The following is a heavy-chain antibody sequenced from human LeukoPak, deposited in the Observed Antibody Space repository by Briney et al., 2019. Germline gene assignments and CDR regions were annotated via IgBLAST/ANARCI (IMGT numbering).Heavy chain of an antibody. V-gene: IGHV3-30*03. CDR1: GFTFSSYG. CDR3: ARVPLRGYGPLQGWFDP. J-gene: IGHJ5*02. CDR2: ISYDGSNK. Sequence: PGGSLRLSCAASGFTFSSYGMHWVRQAPGKGLEWVAVISYDGSNKYYADSVKGRFTISRDNSKNTLYLQMNSLRAEDTAVYYCARVPLRGYGPLQGWFDPWGQGTLVTVSS. D-gene: IGHD5-18*01.